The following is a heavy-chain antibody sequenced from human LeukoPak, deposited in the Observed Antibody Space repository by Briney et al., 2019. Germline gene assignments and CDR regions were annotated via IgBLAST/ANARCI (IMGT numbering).Heavy chain of an antibody. CDR3: ARVQRGSSWPRAFDY. Sequence: SETLSLTCTVSGGSISSYYWSWIRQPPGKGLEWIGYIYYSGSTNYNPSLKSRVTISVDTSKNQFSLKLSSVTAADTAVYYCARVQRGSSWPRAFDYWGQGTLVTVSS. CDR1: GGSISSYY. V-gene: IGHV4-59*01. D-gene: IGHD6-13*01. CDR2: IYYSGST. J-gene: IGHJ4*02.